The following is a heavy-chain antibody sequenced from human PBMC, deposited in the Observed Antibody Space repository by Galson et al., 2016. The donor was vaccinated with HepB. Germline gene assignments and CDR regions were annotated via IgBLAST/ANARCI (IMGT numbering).Heavy chain of an antibody. D-gene: IGHD2-15*01. V-gene: IGHV4-34*01. CDR3: AKGDAVVAAVVY. Sequence: SETLSLTCGVSGVSLNGYYWNWLRQIPGKGLEWIGKINHRGITKDNPAFEGRLTMSVDTSKNQVSLNLKSVTAADRAIYYCAKGDAVVAAVVYWGPGKLVTVSS. J-gene: IGHJ4*02. CDR2: INHRGIT. CDR1: GVSLNGYY.